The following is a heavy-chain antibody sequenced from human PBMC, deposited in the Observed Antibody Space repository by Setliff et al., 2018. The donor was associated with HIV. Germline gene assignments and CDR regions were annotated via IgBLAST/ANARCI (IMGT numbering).Heavy chain of an antibody. J-gene: IGHJ3*01. D-gene: IGHD3-16*01. CDR1: AYPFTSYG. Sequence: ASVKVSCKASAYPFTSYGITWVRQAPGQGLQWMGWISTYNGNTNYAQKFQGRVIMTTDTSTSTVYMELRSLRSDDTAVYYCARGGEERNMITGALDVWGQGSLVTVSS. V-gene: IGHV1-18*01. CDR3: ARGGEERNMITGALDV. CDR2: ISTYNGNT.